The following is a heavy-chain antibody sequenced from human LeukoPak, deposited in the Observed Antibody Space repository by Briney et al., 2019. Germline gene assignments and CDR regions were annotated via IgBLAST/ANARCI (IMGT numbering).Heavy chain of an antibody. J-gene: IGHJ4*02. CDR1: GFTFSSYS. D-gene: IGHD3-22*01. CDR2: ISSSSSYI. V-gene: IGHV3-21*01. Sequence: GGSLRLSCAASGFTFSSYSMNWVRQAPGKGLEWVSSISSSSSYIYYADSVKGRFTISRDNAKNSLYLQMNSLRAEGTAVYYCASHYYDSSGYAFDYWGQGTLVTVSS. CDR3: ASHYYDSSGYAFDY.